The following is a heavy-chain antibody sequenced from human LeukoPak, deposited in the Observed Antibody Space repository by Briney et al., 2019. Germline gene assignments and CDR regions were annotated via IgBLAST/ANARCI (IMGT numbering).Heavy chain of an antibody. CDR3: AKNYWVGATDYYYMDV. CDR1: GFTFNSYA. Sequence: GGSLRLSCAASGFTFNSYAMNWVRQAPGKGLEWVSAISGSGGSTYYADSVKGRFTISRDNSKNTLYLQMNSLRAEDTAVYYCAKNYWVGATDYYYMDVWGKGTTVTVSS. CDR2: ISGSGGST. V-gene: IGHV3-23*01. J-gene: IGHJ6*03. D-gene: IGHD1-26*01.